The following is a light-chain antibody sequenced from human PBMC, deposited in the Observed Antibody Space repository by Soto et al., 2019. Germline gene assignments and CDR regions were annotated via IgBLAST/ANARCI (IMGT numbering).Light chain of an antibody. Sequence: EIVLTQSPGTLSLSPGERATLSCRASQSLNSNLAWHQQKPGQAPRLLIYGASTRATGIPARFSGSGSGTEFTLTISSLQSEDFAVYYCQQYNNWRWTFGQGTKVDIK. CDR3: QQYNNWRWT. CDR1: QSLNSN. V-gene: IGKV3-15*01. CDR2: GAS. J-gene: IGKJ1*01.